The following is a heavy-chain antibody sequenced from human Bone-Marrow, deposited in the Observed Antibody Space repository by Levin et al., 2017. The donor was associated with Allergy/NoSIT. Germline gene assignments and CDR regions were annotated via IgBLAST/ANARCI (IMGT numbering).Heavy chain of an antibody. CDR1: GYTFTSYG. J-gene: IGHJ6*02. D-gene: IGHD2-2*01. Sequence: GGSLRLSCKASGYTFTSYGISWVRQAPGQGLEWMGWISAYNGNTNYAQKLQGRVTMTTDTSTSTAYMELRSLRSDDTAVYYCARNPEWDIVVVPDYYYYGMDVWGQGTTVTVSS. CDR3: ARNPEWDIVVVPDYYYYGMDV. CDR2: ISAYNGNT. V-gene: IGHV1-18*01.